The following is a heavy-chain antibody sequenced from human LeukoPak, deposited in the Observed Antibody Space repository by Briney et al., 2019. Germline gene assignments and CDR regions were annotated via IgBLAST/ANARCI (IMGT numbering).Heavy chain of an antibody. D-gene: IGHD3-22*01. Sequence: SETLSLTCAVYGGSFSGYYWSWIRQPPGKGLEWIGEINHSGSTNYNPSLKSRVTMSVDTSKNQFSLKLSSVTAADTAVYYCARDAYYYDRQPPYYFDYWGQGTLVTVSS. CDR3: ARDAYYYDRQPPYYFDY. CDR1: GGSFSGYY. J-gene: IGHJ4*02. V-gene: IGHV4-34*01. CDR2: INHSGST.